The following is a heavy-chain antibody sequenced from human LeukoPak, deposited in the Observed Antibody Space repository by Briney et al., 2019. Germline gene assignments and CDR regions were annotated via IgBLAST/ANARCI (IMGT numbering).Heavy chain of an antibody. Sequence: ASVKVSCKASGYTFTSYGISLVRQATGQGLEWMGWSSAYNGNTNYAQKLQGRVTMTTDTSTSTAYMELRSLRSDDTAVYYCARGRAARLYNWFDPWGQGTLVTVSS. CDR2: SSAYNGNT. D-gene: IGHD6-6*01. J-gene: IGHJ5*02. CDR1: GYTFTSYG. CDR3: ARGRAARLYNWFDP. V-gene: IGHV1-18*01.